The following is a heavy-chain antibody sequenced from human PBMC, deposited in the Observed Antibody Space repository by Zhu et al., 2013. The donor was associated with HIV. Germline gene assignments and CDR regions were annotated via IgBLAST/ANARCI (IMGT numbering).Heavy chain of an antibody. V-gene: IGHV1-69*06. CDR1: GGTFSSYA. D-gene: IGHD1-1*01. J-gene: IGHJ6*02. CDR3: ATRRNIRGRDAANYYYYGMDV. CDR2: IIPIFGTA. Sequence: QVQLVQSGAEVKKPGSSVKVSCKASGGTFSSYAISWVRQAPGQGLEWMGGIIPIFGTANYAQKFQGRVTITADKSTSTAYMELSSLRSEDTAVYYCATRRNIRGRDAANYYYYGMDVWGQGTTVTVSS.